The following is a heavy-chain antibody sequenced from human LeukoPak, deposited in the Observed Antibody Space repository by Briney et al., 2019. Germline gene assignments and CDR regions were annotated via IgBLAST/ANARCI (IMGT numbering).Heavy chain of an antibody. CDR2: LNPSGGST. J-gene: IGHJ6*03. Sequence: ASVKASCKASGYTFTSYYMHWVRQAPGQGLEWMGILNPSGGSTSYAQKFQGRVTMTRDTSTSTVYMELSSLRSEDTAVYYCARGDFDILTGTYYYYMDVWGKGTTVTISS. CDR3: ARGDFDILTGTYYYYMDV. CDR1: GYTFTSYY. V-gene: IGHV1-46*01. D-gene: IGHD3-9*01.